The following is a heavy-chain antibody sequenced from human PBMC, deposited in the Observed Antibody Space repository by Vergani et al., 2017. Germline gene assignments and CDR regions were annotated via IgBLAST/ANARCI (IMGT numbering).Heavy chain of an antibody. Sequence: EVQLLESGGNLVQPGGSLRLSCAASGFTFTNFAMTWVRQAPGEGLEWVSGISGSGGFTYYADSVKGRFTISRDNSKNMLYLQMNSLRVEDTAVYYCVRVRKGSSWYLDYWGQGTLVTVSP. D-gene: IGHD6-13*01. J-gene: IGHJ4*02. V-gene: IGHV3-23*01. CDR2: ISGSGGFT. CDR1: GFTFTNFA. CDR3: VRVRKGSSWYLDY.